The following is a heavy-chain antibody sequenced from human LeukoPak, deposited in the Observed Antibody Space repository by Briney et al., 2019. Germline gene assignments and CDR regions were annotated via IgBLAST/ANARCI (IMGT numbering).Heavy chain of an antibody. V-gene: IGHV3-23*01. D-gene: IGHD4-17*01. Sequence: PGGSLRLSCAASGFTVSSNYMSWVRQAPGKGLEWVSAIGGNSGSTYYAGSVKGRFTISRDNSRDTLYLQMNSLRAEDTAVYYCAKGNGDYGRYYFDYWGQGTLDTVSS. J-gene: IGHJ4*02. CDR2: IGGNSGST. CDR3: AKGNGDYGRYYFDY. CDR1: GFTVSSNY.